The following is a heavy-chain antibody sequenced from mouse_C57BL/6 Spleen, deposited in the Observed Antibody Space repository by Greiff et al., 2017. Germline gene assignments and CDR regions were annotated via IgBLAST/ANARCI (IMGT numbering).Heavy chain of an antibody. Sequence: QVQLKESGPGLVAPSQSLSITCTVSGFSLTSYAISWVRQPPGKGLEWLGVIWTGGGTNYNSALKSRLSISKDNSKSQVFLKMNSLQTDDTARYYCAAYYGSSLYYAMDYWGQGTSVTVSS. V-gene: IGHV2-9-1*01. J-gene: IGHJ4*01. D-gene: IGHD1-1*01. CDR1: GFSLTSYA. CDR3: AAYYGSSLYYAMDY. CDR2: IWTGGGT.